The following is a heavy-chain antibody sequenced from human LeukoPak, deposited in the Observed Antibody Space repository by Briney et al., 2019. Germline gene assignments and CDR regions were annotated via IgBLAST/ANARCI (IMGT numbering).Heavy chain of an antibody. D-gene: IGHD6-19*01. CDR3: ARVPGVAVAGKYYYYGMDV. V-gene: IGHV4-34*01. Sequence: KPSETLSLTCAVYGGSVSGYYWSWIRQPPGKGLEWIGEINQSGSTNYNPSLKSRVTISVDTSKTQFSLKLSFVTAADTAVYYCARVPGVAVAGKYYYYGMDVWGQGTTVTVSS. CDR1: GGSVSGYY. J-gene: IGHJ6*02. CDR2: INQSGST.